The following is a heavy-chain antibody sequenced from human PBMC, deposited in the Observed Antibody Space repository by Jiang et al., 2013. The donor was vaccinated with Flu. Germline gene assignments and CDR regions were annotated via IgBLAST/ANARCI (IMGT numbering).Heavy chain of an antibody. CDR3: ARRGYCSSTSCYPPRQEYGMDV. CDR2: IIPIFGTA. V-gene: IGHV1-69*01. CDR1: GGTFSSYA. Sequence: SGAEVKKPGSSVKVSCKASGGTFSSYAISWVRQAPGQGLEWMGGIIPIFGTANYAQKFQGRVKSTSTAYMELSSLRSEDTAVYYCARRGYCSSTSCYPPRQEYGMDVWGQGTTVTVSS. J-gene: IGHJ6*02. D-gene: IGHD2-2*01.